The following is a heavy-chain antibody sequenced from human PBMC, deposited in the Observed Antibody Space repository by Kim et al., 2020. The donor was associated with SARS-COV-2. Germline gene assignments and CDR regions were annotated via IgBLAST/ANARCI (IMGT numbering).Heavy chain of an antibody. Sequence: GGSLRLSCAASGFTFDDYNMHWIRQAPGKGLEWVSLISLNGGTTYYADSVKGRFTISRDNSKNSLYLQMNSLRTEDTALYYCAKRYSSSWLDFWGQGTLVTVSS. V-gene: IGHV3-43*01. CDR1: GFTFDDYN. CDR2: ISLNGGTT. J-gene: IGHJ4*02. CDR3: AKRYSSSWLDF. D-gene: IGHD6-13*01.